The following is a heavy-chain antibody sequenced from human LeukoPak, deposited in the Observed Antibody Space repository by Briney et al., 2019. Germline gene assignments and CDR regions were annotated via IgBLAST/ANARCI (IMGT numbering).Heavy chain of an antibody. D-gene: IGHD1-1*01. J-gene: IGHJ4*02. CDR2: LFHSGTR. Sequence: SETLSLTCTVSGGSITSYYWCWIRQPPGKGLEWIGYLFHSGTRRYNPSLRSRVTISADTTKNQIFLTLNSTTAADTAVYYCARRRGWKQQLVYFDYWGQGTLASVSS. V-gene: IGHV4-59*08. CDR1: GGSITSYY. CDR3: ARRRGWKQQLVYFDY.